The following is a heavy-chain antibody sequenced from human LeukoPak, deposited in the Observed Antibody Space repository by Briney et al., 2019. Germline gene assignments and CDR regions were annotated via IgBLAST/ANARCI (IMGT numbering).Heavy chain of an antibody. CDR3: ARDCCASGSHDY. J-gene: IGHJ4*02. Sequence: GGSLRLSCAASGFTISNYWMNWVRQAPGEGLEWVANINQDGSVEHYVDSVKGRFTISRDNAKNSLYPQMNTLRAEDTAVYYCARDCCASGSHDYWGQGALVTVSS. CDR2: INQDGSVE. V-gene: IGHV3-7*04. CDR1: GFTISNYW. D-gene: IGHD3-10*01.